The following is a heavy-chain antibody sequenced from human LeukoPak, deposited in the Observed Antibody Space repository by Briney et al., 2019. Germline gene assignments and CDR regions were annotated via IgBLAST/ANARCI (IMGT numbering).Heavy chain of an antibody. V-gene: IGHV3-9*01. CDR2: ISWNSGSI. CDR1: GFTFDDYV. CDR3: ARDSLAYSWQAQRGYFQH. Sequence: PGRSLRLSCAASGFTFDDYVMHWVRQAPGKGLEWVSAISWNSGSIDYADSVKGRFTISRDNSKNTLYLQMNSLRAEDTAVYYCARDSLAYSWQAQRGYFQHWGQGTLVTVSS. J-gene: IGHJ1*01. D-gene: IGHD1-1*01.